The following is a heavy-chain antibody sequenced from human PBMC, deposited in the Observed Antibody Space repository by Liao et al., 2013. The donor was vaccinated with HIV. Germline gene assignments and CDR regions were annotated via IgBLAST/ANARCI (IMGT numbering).Heavy chain of an antibody. J-gene: IGHJ6*03. CDR1: GGSISSGGSY. Sequence: QVQLQQWGAGLLKPSQTLSLTCTVSGGSISSGGSYWNWIRQPPGKGLEWIGNIYNSGSIYYNPSLQSRVTILLDTSKKQFSLTLKSVTAADTAVYYCARGDEIRYSSSWYAFYYMDVWGKGTTVTVSS. D-gene: IGHD6-13*01. CDR3: ARGDEIRYSSSWYAFYYMDV. V-gene: IGHV4-31*03. CDR2: IYNSGSI.